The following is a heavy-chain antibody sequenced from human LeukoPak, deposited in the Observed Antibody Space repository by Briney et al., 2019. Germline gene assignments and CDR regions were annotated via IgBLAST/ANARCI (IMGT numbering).Heavy chain of an antibody. V-gene: IGHV3-7*01. CDR1: GFSFSSYW. CDR3: ARHYFRSLDS. D-gene: IGHD2/OR15-2a*01. J-gene: IGHJ5*01. CDR2: IAQDGSEM. Sequence: PGGSLRLSCAASGFSFSSYWMSWVRQAPGRGLEWVADIAQDGSEMYYLDSVRGRVTISRDNAKNSLFLQLNSLRAEDTAVYYFARHYFRSLDSWGQGTLVTVSS.